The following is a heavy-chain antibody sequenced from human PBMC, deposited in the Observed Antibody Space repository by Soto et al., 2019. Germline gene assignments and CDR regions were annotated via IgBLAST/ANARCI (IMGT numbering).Heavy chain of an antibody. D-gene: IGHD5-12*01. CDR2: IFHSGTT. J-gene: IGHJ4*02. CDR3: ARRDIVATIKGDY. V-gene: IGHV4-4*02. CDR1: GGSISSSSW. Sequence: PSETLSLTCAASGGSISSSSWWSWVRQPPGKELEWIGEIFHSGTTKYNPSLKSRVTISVDKSANQFSLKLNSVTAADTAVYYCARRDIVATIKGDYWGQGTLVTVSS.